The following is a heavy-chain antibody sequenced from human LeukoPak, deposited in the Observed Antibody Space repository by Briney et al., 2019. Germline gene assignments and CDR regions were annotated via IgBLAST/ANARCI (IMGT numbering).Heavy chain of an antibody. J-gene: IGHJ6*03. CDR3: ARGPGGYYMDV. CDR1: GGSISSNTYS. Sequence: SSETLSLTCSVSGGSISSNTYSWGWIRQPPGKGLEWIGEINHSGSTNYNPSLKSRVTISVDTSKNQFSLKLSSVTAADTAVYYCARGPGGYYMDVWGKGTTVTVSS. V-gene: IGHV4-39*07. CDR2: INHSGST. D-gene: IGHD3-16*01.